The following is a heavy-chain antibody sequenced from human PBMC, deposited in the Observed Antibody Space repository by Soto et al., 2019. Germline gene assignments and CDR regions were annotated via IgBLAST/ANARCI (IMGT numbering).Heavy chain of an antibody. J-gene: IGHJ5*02. CDR3: ARDKLHGGWFDP. D-gene: IGHD2-15*01. V-gene: IGHV1-8*01. CDR1: GYTFTSYD. CDR2: MNPNSGNT. Sequence: RASVKVSCKASGYTFTSYDINWVRQATGQGLEWMGWMNPNSGNTGYAQKFQGRVTMTRNTSISTAYMELSSLRSEDTAVYYCARDKLHGGWFDPWGQGTLVTVSS.